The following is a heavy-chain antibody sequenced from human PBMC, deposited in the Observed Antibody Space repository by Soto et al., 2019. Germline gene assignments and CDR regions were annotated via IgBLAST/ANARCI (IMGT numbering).Heavy chain of an antibody. J-gene: IGHJ6*02. CDR1: GYTFTSYD. CDR2: MNPNSGNT. Sequence: ASVKVSCKASGYTFTSYDNNWVRQATGQGLEWMGWMNPNSGNTGYAQKFQGRVTMTRNTSISTAYMELSSLRSEDTAVYYCARGRMDIAAAGTGGMDVWGQGTTVTVSS. V-gene: IGHV1-8*01. CDR3: ARGRMDIAAAGTGGMDV. D-gene: IGHD6-13*01.